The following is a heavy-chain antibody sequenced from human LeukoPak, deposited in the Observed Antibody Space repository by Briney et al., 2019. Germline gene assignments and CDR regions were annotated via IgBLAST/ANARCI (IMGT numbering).Heavy chain of an antibody. CDR2: IIPIFGTA. CDR3: ARTKLDSSSWYPRFPDY. J-gene: IGHJ4*02. Sequence: VASVKVSCKASGGTFSSYAISWVRQAPGQGFEWMGGIIPIFGTANYAQKFQGRVTITADESTSTAYMELSSLRSEDTAVYYCARTKLDSSSWYPRFPDYWGQGTLVTVSS. D-gene: IGHD6-13*01. CDR1: GGTFSSYA. V-gene: IGHV1-69*13.